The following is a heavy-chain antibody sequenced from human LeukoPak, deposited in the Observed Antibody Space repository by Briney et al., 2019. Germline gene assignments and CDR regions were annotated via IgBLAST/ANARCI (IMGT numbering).Heavy chain of an antibody. CDR2: IYYSGST. D-gene: IGHD6-13*01. CDR3: AGQKGSWGGFDY. Sequence: SETLSLTCTVSGGSISSYYWSWIRQPPGKGLEWIGYIYYSGSTNYNPSLKSRVTISVDTSKNQFSLKLSSVTAADTAVYYWAGQKGSWGGFDYWGQGTLVTVSS. CDR1: GGSISSYY. J-gene: IGHJ4*02. V-gene: IGHV4-59*01.